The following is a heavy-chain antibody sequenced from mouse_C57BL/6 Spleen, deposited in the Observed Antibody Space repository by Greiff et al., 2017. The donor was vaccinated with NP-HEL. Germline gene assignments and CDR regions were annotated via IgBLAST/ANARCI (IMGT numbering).Heavy chain of an antibody. CDR3: ARRGVYYGSSPGAMDY. CDR2: IYPGSGST. Sequence: QVQLQQPGAELVKPGASVKMSCKASGYTFTSYWITWVKQRPGQGLEWIGDIYPGSGSTNYNEKFKSKATLTVDTSSSTAYMQLSSLTSEDSAVYYCARRGVYYGSSPGAMDYWGQGTSVTVSS. CDR1: GYTFTSYW. D-gene: IGHD1-1*01. J-gene: IGHJ4*01. V-gene: IGHV1-55*01.